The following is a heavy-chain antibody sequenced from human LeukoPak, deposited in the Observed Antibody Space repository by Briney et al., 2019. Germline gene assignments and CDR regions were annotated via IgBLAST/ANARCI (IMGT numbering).Heavy chain of an antibody. Sequence: SETLSLTCTVSGGSISSYYWRWIRQPPGKGLECIGYIYYSGSTNYNPSLKSRVTISADTSKNQFSLKLSSVTAADTAVYYCARDREGPYGMDVWGQGTTVTVSS. CDR3: ARDREGPYGMDV. V-gene: IGHV4-59*01. CDR2: IYYSGST. J-gene: IGHJ6*02. CDR1: GGSISSYY. D-gene: IGHD1-26*01.